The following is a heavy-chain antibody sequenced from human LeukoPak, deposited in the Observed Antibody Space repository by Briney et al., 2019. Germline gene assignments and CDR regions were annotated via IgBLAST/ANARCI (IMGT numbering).Heavy chain of an antibody. V-gene: IGHV4-4*02. CDR2: IYLYGTT. CDR1: IGSISSSKW. D-gene: IGHD6-6*01. J-gene: IGHJ6*03. CDR3: ARRKQLGVYYYYYMDV. Sequence: SETLSLTCSVSIGSISSSKWWSWVRQSPVKGLEWIGEIYLYGTTNYNPSFTSRVTISVDTSKNQFSLKLSSVTAADTAVYYCARRKQLGVYYYYYMDVWGKGTTVTVPS.